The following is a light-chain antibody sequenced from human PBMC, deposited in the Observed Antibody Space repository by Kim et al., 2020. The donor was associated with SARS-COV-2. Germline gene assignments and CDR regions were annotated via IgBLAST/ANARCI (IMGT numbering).Light chain of an antibody. CDR2: DVS. V-gene: IGLV2-14*04. Sequence: PGQSSTISCTGTSSDVGGYNYVSWYQQHPGKAPKLMIYDVSKRPSGVSNRFSGSKSGNTASLTISGLQAEDEADYYCSSYTSSSVVFGGGTKVTVL. J-gene: IGLJ2*01. CDR3: SSYTSSSVV. CDR1: SSDVGGYNY.